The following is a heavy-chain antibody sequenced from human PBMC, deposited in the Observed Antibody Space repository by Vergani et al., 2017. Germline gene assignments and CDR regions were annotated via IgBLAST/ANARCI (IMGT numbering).Heavy chain of an antibody. J-gene: IGHJ4*02. CDR2: ISYDGSNK. CDR1: GFTFSSYA. CDR3: AKDPWSSSWYYFDY. V-gene: IGHV3-30-3*01. D-gene: IGHD6-13*01. Sequence: QVQLVESGGGVVQPGRSLRLSCAASGFTFSSYAMHWVRQAPGKGLEWVAVISYDGSNKYYADSVKGRFTISRDNSKNTLYLQMNSLRAEDTAVYYCAKDPWSSSWYYFDYWGQGTLVTVSS.